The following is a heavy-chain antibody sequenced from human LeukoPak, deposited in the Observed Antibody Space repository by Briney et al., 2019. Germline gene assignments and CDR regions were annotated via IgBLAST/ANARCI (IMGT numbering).Heavy chain of an antibody. V-gene: IGHV3-30*04. CDR1: GFTFSTYA. Sequence: GGSLRLSCAASGFTFSTYAMHWVRQAPGKGLEWVAVISHDGTKKYYADSVKGRFTVSRDNSKNTLYLQMNSLRADDTAVYYCARPTTRIVIMRGFPDSWGQGTLVTVSS. D-gene: IGHD1-1*01. CDR3: ARPTTRIVIMRGFPDS. J-gene: IGHJ4*02. CDR2: ISHDGTKK.